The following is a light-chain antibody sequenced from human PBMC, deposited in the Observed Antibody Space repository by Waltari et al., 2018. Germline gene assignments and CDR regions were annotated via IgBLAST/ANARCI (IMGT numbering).Light chain of an antibody. CDR2: RST. CDR3: ASWDDSLSGWL. Sequence: QSVLTQPPSASGTPGQRVYIPCSGGSSNIGSHSVHWYQQIPGTAPKLLIYRSTQRPSGVPDRFSGSKSGTSASLAVSGLRSEDEADYYCASWDDSLSGWLFGGGTKLTVL. J-gene: IGLJ2*01. V-gene: IGLV1-47*01. CDR1: SSNIGSHS.